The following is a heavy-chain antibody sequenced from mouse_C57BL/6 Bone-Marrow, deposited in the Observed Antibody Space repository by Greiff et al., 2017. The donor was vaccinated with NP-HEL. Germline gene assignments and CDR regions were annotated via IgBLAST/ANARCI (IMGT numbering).Heavy chain of an antibody. CDR1: GYTFTSYG. V-gene: IGHV1-81*01. Sequence: QVQLKQSGAELARPGASVKLSCKASGYTFTSYGISWVKQRPGQGLEWIGEIYPRSGNTYYNEKFKGKATLTADKSSSTAYMELRSLTSEDSAVYFCSSYYYISDYWGQGTTLTVSS. J-gene: IGHJ2*01. CDR3: SSYYYISDY. D-gene: IGHD1-1*01. CDR2: IYPRSGNT.